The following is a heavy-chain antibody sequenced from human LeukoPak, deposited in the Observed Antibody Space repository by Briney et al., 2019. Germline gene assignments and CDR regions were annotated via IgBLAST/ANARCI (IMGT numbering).Heavy chain of an antibody. CDR1: GFTFSSYD. J-gene: IGHJ2*01. CDR2: IDPVGNT. V-gene: IGHV3-13*01. Sequence: GGSLRLSCAASGFTFSSYDMHWVRQATGKGLEWISAIDPVGNTWYSDSVKGRFTISRENARNALYLQMNSLRAADTAVYYCVREPAYTGTWWYPDLWGRGTLVTVSS. D-gene: IGHD3-16*01. CDR3: VREPAYTGTWWYPDL.